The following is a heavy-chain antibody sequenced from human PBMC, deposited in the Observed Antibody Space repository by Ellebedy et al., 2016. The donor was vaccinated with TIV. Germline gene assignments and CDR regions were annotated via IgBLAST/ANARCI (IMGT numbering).Heavy chain of an antibody. CDR1: GFTFSDYY. J-gene: IGHJ6*02. D-gene: IGHD1-14*01. CDR3: ATFRKYYYNGLDV. CDR2: ISSGSRNT. Sequence: GESLKISXAASGFTFSDYYMSWIRQAPGKGLEWISYISSGSRNTIYADSVKGRFTISRDNAKNSLYLEMNSLTAEDTAVYYCATFRKYYYNGLDVWGPGTTVTVS. V-gene: IGHV3-11*03.